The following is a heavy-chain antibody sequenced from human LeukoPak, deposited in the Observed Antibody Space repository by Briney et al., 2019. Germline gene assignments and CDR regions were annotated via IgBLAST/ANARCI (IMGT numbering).Heavy chain of an antibody. CDR2: ISGHNDNT. D-gene: IGHD3-22*01. CDR1: GYTFTSYA. CDR3: ARDYAPTRYYYDSSGSFDI. Sequence: ASVKVSCKASGYTFTSYAISWVRQAPGQGLEWMGWISGHNDNTNYAQKLQGRVTMTTDTSTSTAYMELRSLRSDDTAVYYCARDYAPTRYYYDSSGSFDIWGQGTMVTVSS. J-gene: IGHJ3*02. V-gene: IGHV1-18*01.